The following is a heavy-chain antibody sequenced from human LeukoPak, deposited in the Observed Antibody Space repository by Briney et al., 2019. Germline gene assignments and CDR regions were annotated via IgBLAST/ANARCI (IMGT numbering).Heavy chain of an antibody. Sequence: GASMKVSCKASGYTFTSYAMNWVRQAPGQGLEWMGWINTNTGNPTYAQGFTGRFVFSLDTSVSTAYLQISSLKAEDTAVYYCARRRSSGWYGVFGLDPWGQGTLVTVSS. V-gene: IGHV7-4-1*02. J-gene: IGHJ5*02. CDR2: INTNTGNP. CDR3: ARRRSSGWYGVFGLDP. CDR1: GYTFTSYA. D-gene: IGHD6-19*01.